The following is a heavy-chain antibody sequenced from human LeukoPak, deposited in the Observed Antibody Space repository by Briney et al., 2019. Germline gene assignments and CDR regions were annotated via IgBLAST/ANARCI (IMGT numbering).Heavy chain of an antibody. D-gene: IGHD3-10*01. CDR1: GYTFTSYG. CDR2: ISAYNGNT. J-gene: IGHJ4*02. CDR3: ARDSRGDYYGSGSYADFDY. Sequence: ASVKVSCKASGYTFTSYGISWVRQAPGQGLEWMGWISAYNGNTNYAQKLQGRVTMTTDTSTSTAYMELRSLRSDDTAVYYCARDSRGDYYGSGSYADFDYWGQGTLVTVSS. V-gene: IGHV1-18*01.